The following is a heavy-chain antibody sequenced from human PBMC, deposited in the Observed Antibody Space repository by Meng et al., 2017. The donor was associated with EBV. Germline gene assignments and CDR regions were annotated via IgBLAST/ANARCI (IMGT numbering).Heavy chain of an antibody. D-gene: IGHD3-10*01. CDR2: IYYSGST. V-gene: IGHV4-39*07. CDR1: GGSISSSSYY. J-gene: IGHJ4*02. CDR3: ARSSPVRFGELSN. Sequence: QLQLQESGPGLVKPSETLPPTCPVSGGSISSSSYYWGWIRQPPGKGLEWIGSIYYSGSTYYNPSLKSRVTISVDTSKNQFSLKLSSVTAADTAVYYCARSSPVRFGELSNWGQGTLVTV.